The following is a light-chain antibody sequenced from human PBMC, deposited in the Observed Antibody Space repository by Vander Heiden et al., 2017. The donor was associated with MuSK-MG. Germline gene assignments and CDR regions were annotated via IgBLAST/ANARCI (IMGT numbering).Light chain of an antibody. CDR2: AAP. Sequence: MQMTQSPSSLSSSVGDRVTITRRTSQGIRNELGWYQQKPGKATKRLIYAAPSLQSGAPLRFSGSGSGREFTLTISSLQPEDFATYYCPQYYSFPYTFGQGTKLEIK. CDR1: QGIRNE. V-gene: IGKV1-17*01. CDR3: PQYYSFPYT. J-gene: IGKJ2*01.